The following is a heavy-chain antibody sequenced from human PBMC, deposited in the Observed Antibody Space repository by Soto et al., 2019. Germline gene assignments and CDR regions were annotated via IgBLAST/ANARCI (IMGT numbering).Heavy chain of an antibody. CDR3: ARTLVGATPADY. D-gene: IGHD1-26*01. Sequence: QVQLVQSGAEVKKPGASVKVSCKASGYTFTSYAMHWVRQAPGQRLEWVGWINAGNGNTKYSQKFQGRVTITRDTSASTAYMERSSLRSEDTAVYYCARTLVGATPADYWGQGTLVTVSS. J-gene: IGHJ4*02. V-gene: IGHV1-3*01. CDR2: INAGNGNT. CDR1: GYTFTSYA.